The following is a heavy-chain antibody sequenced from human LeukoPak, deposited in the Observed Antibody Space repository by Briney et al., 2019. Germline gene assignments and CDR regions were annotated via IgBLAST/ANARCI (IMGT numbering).Heavy chain of an antibody. J-gene: IGHJ4*02. CDR2: INTNTGNP. Sequence: ASVKVSCKASGYTFTSYAMNWVRQAPGQGLEWMGWINTNTGNPTYAQGFTGRFVFSLDTSVSTAYLQISSLKAEDTAVYYCARSLRYYDILTGYYNAHFDYWGQGTLVTVSS. V-gene: IGHV7-4-1*02. CDR1: GYTFTSYA. D-gene: IGHD3-9*01. CDR3: ARSLRYYDILTGYYNAHFDY.